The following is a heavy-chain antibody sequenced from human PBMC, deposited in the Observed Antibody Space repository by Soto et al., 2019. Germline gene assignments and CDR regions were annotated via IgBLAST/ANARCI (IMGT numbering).Heavy chain of an antibody. J-gene: IGHJ6*02. Sequence: QVQLVESGGGLVKPGGSLRLSCAASGFTFSDYYMSWIRQAPGKGLEWVSYISSSGSTIYYGDSVKGRFTMSRDNAKNSLYLQMNSLRAEDTAVYYCAIATAGAAYYYYGMDVWGQGTTVTVSS. D-gene: IGHD6-13*01. V-gene: IGHV3-11*01. CDR1: GFTFSDYY. CDR3: AIATAGAAYYYYGMDV. CDR2: ISSSGSTI.